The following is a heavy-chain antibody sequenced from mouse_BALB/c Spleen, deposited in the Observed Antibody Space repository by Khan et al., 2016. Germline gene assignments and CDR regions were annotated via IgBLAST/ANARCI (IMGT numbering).Heavy chain of an antibody. CDR2: INPSSSYT. Sequence: QVQLKESGAELARPGASVKMSCKASGYSFTSYTMHWVKQRPGQGLEWLGFINPSSSYTNYNQNFKDKATLTADKSSSTAAMQLSSLTSEDSSVYFCARYSSTVVAPHDYWGQGATLTVSS. D-gene: IGHD1-1*01. CDR3: ARYSSTVVAPHDY. CDR1: GYSFTSYT. V-gene: IGHV1-4*01. J-gene: IGHJ2*01.